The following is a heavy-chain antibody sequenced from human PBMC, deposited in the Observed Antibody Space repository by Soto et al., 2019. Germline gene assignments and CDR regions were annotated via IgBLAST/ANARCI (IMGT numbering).Heavy chain of an antibody. CDR3: GRDAVTKRDFYYYGMDV. CDR1: GGSIKNSGYY. Sequence: LSLTCTVSGGSIKNSGYYWSWIRQHPEKGLEWIGYISYSGSTDYAPSLKSRVTMSVDTSKNQFFLNLTSVTAADTAVYYCGRDAVTKRDFYYYGMDVWGRGTTVTVS. V-gene: IGHV4-31*03. CDR2: ISYSGST. D-gene: IGHD4-4*01. J-gene: IGHJ6*02.